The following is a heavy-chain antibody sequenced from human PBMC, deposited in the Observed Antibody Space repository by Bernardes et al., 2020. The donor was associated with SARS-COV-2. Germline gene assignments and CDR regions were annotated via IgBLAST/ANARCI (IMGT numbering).Heavy chain of an antibody. Sequence: GESLKISCKGSGYSFTSYWITWVRQMPGKGLEWVGRIAPSDSYSNYSPSFQGRVSISIDKSISTASLHWSSLKASDTATYYCARHRLSWFGELLYRQNDAFDMWGQGTMVTVSS. V-gene: IGHV5-10-1*01. J-gene: IGHJ3*02. D-gene: IGHD3-10*01. CDR3: ARHRLSWFGELLYRQNDAFDM. CDR2: IAPSDSYS. CDR1: GYSFTSYW.